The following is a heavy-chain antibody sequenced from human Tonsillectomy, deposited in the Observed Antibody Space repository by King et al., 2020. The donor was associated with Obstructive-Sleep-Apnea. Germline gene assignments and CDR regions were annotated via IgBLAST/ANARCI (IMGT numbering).Heavy chain of an antibody. Sequence: VQLPQWGAGLLKPSETLSLTCAVYGGSFSGYYWSWIRQPPGKGLEWIGEINHSGSTNYNPSLKSRVTISVDTSKNQFSLKLSSVTAADTAVYYCARGRYHTYYYGSGKGGMDVWGQGTTVTVSS. D-gene: IGHD3-10*01. V-gene: IGHV4-34*01. CDR1: GGSFSGYY. CDR2: INHSGST. CDR3: ARGRYHTYYYGSGKGGMDV. J-gene: IGHJ6*02.